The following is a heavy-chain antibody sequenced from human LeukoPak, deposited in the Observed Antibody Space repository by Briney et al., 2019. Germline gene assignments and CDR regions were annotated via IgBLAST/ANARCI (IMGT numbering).Heavy chain of an antibody. CDR2: ISGSGGST. Sequence: ETLSLTCAVYGGSFSGYYWSWIRQPPGKGLEWVSGISGSGGSTYYADSVKGRFTISRDNSKNTLYLHMNSLRAADTAVYYCAKSIVVVISNGDAFDIWGQGTVVTVSS. D-gene: IGHD3-22*01. CDR3: AKSIVVVISNGDAFDI. CDR1: GGSFSGYY. J-gene: IGHJ3*02. V-gene: IGHV3-23*01.